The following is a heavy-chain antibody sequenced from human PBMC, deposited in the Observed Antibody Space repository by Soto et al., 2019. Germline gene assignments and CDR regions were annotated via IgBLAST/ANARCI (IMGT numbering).Heavy chain of an antibody. CDR1: GGSFSGYY. J-gene: IGHJ5*02. V-gene: IGHV4-34*09. CDR3: ARNYDSSGLNWFDP. CDR2: INHSGST. Sequence: NPSETLSLTCAVYGGSFSGYYWSWIRQPPGKGLEWIGEINHSGSTYYNPSLKSRVTISVDTSKNQFSLRLSSVTAADTAVYYCARNYDSSGLNWFDPWGQGTLVTVSS. D-gene: IGHD3-22*01.